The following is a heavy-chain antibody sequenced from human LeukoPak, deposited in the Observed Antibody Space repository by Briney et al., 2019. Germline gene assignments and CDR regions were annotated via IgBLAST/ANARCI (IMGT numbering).Heavy chain of an antibody. J-gene: IGHJ4*02. CDR3: ARESDYYDSSGRAYYFDY. Sequence: PSQTLSLTCAVSGGSISSGGYSWSWIRQPPGKGLEWIGYIYYSGSTYYNPSLKSRVTISVDTSKNQFSLKLSSVTAADTAVYYCARESDYYDSSGRAYYFDYWGQGTLVTVSS. D-gene: IGHD3-22*01. CDR2: IYYSGST. CDR1: GGSISSGGYS. V-gene: IGHV4-30-4*07.